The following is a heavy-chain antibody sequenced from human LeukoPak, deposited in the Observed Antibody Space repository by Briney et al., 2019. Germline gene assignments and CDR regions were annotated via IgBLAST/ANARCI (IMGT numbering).Heavy chain of an antibody. CDR2: IYYSGST. J-gene: IGHJ4*02. CDR3: ARDSAPYDSSGYYRFDY. V-gene: IGHV4-61*08. D-gene: IGHD3-22*01. CDR1: GGSISSGDYY. Sequence: SETLSLTCTVSGGSISSGDYYWSWIRQPPGRGLEWIGYIYYSGSTYYNPSLKSRVTMSVDTSKNQFSLKLSSVTAADTAVYYCARDSAPYDSSGYYRFDYWGQGTLVTVSS.